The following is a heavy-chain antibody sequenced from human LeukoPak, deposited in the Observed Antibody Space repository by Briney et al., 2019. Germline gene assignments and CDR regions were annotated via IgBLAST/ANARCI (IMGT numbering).Heavy chain of an antibody. CDR2: ISSSGSTI. Sequence: LSLTCAVSGGSISSGGYSWSWIRQAPGQGLEWVSYISSSGSTIYYADSVKGRFTISRDNAKNSLYLQMNSLRAEDTAVYYCARYYYDSSGYYYGMDVWGQGTTVTVSS. CDR3: ARYYYDSSGYYYGMDV. D-gene: IGHD3-22*01. CDR1: GGSISSGGYS. V-gene: IGHV3-11*01. J-gene: IGHJ6*02.